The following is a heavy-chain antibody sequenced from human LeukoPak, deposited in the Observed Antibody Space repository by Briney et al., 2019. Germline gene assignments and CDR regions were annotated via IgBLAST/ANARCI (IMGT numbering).Heavy chain of an antibody. CDR1: GGSFSGYY. J-gene: IGHJ4*02. D-gene: IGHD2-15*01. CDR2: VYYSGST. V-gene: IGHV4-59*01. Sequence: SETLSLTCVVSGGSFSGYYWSWIRQPPGRGLEWIGYVYYSGSTNYNPSFKSRITISVDTSRNQFSLQLSSVTAADTDVYYCARIHRYCSGGACYVLDNWGQGTLVTVSS. CDR3: ARIHRYCSGGACYVLDN.